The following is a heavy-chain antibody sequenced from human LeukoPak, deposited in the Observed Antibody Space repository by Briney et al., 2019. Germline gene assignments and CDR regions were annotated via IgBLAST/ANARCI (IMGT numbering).Heavy chain of an antibody. CDR3: ARWQSPDSEGFDY. D-gene: IGHD1-14*01. CDR2: ICSSSSYI. CDR1: GFTFSSYS. Sequence: PGGSLRLSCAASGFTFSSYSMNWVRQAPGKGLEWVSSICSSSSYISYADSVKGRFTISRDNAENSLYLKMNSLRAEDTAVYYGARWQSPDSEGFDYWGQGTLVTVSS. V-gene: IGHV3-21*01. J-gene: IGHJ4*02.